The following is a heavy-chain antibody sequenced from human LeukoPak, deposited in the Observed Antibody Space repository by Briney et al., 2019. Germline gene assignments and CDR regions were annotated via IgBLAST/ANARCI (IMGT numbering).Heavy chain of an antibody. CDR1: GYTFTSYY. Sequence: VASVKVSCKASGYTFTSYYMHWVRQAPGQGLGWMGIINPSGGSTSYAQKFQGRVTMTRDMSTSTVYMELSSLRSEDTAVYYCARVRTPPNYYDSSLEAFDIWGQGTMVTVSS. D-gene: IGHD3-22*01. CDR3: ARVRTPPNYYDSSLEAFDI. V-gene: IGHV1-46*01. J-gene: IGHJ3*02. CDR2: INPSGGST.